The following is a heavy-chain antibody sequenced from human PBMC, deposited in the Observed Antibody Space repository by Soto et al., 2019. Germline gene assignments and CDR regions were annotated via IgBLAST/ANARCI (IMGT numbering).Heavy chain of an antibody. CDR2: IYSGGST. V-gene: IGHV3-53*01. D-gene: IGHD6-19*01. Sequence: GGSLRLSCAASGFTVSSNYMSWVRRAPGKGLEWVSVIYSGGSTYYADPVKGRFTISRDNSKNTLYLQMNSLRAEDTAVYYCASNIAVAGTNWFDPWGQGTLVTVSS. J-gene: IGHJ5*02. CDR1: GFTVSSNY. CDR3: ASNIAVAGTNWFDP.